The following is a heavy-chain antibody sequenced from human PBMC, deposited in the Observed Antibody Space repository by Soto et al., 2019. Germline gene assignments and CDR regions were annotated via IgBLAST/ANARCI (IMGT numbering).Heavy chain of an antibody. V-gene: IGHV3-7*01. Sequence: EVQLVESGGGLVQPGGSLRLSCAASGFTFSSYWMSWVRQAPGKGLEWVANIKQDGSEKYYVDSVKGRFTISRDNAKNSLYLQMNSLRAEDTAVYYCARDWGRITFGGVGSYWGQGTLVTVSS. D-gene: IGHD3-16*01. CDR1: GFTFSSYW. CDR3: ARDWGRITFGGVGSY. J-gene: IGHJ4*02. CDR2: IKQDGSEK.